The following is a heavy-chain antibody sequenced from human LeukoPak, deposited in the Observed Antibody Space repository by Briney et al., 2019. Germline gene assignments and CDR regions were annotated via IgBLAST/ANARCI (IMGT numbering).Heavy chain of an antibody. CDR2: IKGNGATT. D-gene: IGHD5-24*01. CDR1: GFTFSSYS. Sequence: GGSLRLSCAASGFTFSSYSMNWVRQAPGKGLVWVSHIKGNGATTYYADSVRGRFTISRDNAKNSLFLQMNSLRVDDTATYYCARAGEMRYMDVWGKGTAVAVS. J-gene: IGHJ6*03. V-gene: IGHV3-48*04. CDR3: ARAGEMRYMDV.